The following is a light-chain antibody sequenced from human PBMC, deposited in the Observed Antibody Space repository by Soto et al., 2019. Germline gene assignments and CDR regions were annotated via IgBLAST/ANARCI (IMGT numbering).Light chain of an antibody. CDR1: SSDIGSYTY. CDR3: NSYTVRNTFV. CDR2: EVT. V-gene: IGLV2-14*01. J-gene: IGLJ1*01. Sequence: ALTQPASVSGSPGQSITISCPGTSSDIGSYTYVSWYQQHPGKAPKLMIYEVTSRPSGVSNRFSGSKSGNTASLTISGLQAEDEAHYYCNSYTVRNTFVFGTGTKVTVL.